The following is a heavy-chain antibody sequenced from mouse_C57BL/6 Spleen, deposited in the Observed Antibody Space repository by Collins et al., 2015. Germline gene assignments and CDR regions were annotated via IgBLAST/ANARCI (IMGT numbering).Heavy chain of an antibody. V-gene: IGHV1-72*01. J-gene: IGHJ1*01. CDR1: GYTFTSYL. CDR2: IDPKSGGS. CDR3: ARRLYYGNYKYFDV. D-gene: IGHD2-1*01. Sequence: GASVRLSCKASGYTFTSYLMHWVKQRPGRGLEWIGRIDPKSGGSKYNEKFKSKATLTVDTPSSTAYLQLSSLTSEDSAVYYCARRLYYGNYKYFDVWGAGTTVTVSS.